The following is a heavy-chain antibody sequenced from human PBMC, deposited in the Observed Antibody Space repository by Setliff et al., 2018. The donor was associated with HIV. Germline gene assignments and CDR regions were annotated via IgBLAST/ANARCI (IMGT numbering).Heavy chain of an antibody. V-gene: IGHV4-61*02. D-gene: IGHD2-15*01. CDR2: IYAGGSA. J-gene: IGHJ6*02. CDR1: GDSIARNTYY. CDR3: ARDPQLVAAKPRRRYYYGLDL. Sequence: KPSETLSLTCTVSGDSIARNTYYWSWIRQPAGKGLEWIGRIYAGGSANYNPSLRRRVTISLDTSKNQFSLRLNSVTATDTAVYYCARDPQLVAAKPRRRYYYGLDLWGQGTTVTVSS.